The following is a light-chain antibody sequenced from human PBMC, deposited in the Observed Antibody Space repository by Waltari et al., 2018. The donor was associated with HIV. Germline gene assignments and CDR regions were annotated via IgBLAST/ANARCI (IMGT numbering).Light chain of an antibody. V-gene: IGLV2-14*01. CDR2: EVS. Sequence: GTSSDVGGYNYVSWYQQHPGKVPKLMIFEVSNRPSGVSNRFSGSKSGNTASLTISGLQAEDEADYYCSSYTSSSTLYVFGSGTKVTVL. CDR1: SSDVGGYNY. J-gene: IGLJ1*01. CDR3: SSYTSSSTLYV.